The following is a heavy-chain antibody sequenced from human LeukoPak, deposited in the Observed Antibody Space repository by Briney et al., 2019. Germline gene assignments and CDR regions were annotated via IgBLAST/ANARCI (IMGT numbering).Heavy chain of an antibody. D-gene: IGHD3-22*01. CDR2: IRYDGSDK. Sequence: PGGSLRLSCSASGFTFSTYGMHWVRQAPGKGLEWVAFIRYDGSDKYYADSVKGRFTISRDNSKNTLYLQMNSLRAEDTAVYYCATDRDYYDSSGYYFDYWGQGTLVTVSS. V-gene: IGHV3-30*02. CDR3: ATDRDYYDSSGYYFDY. J-gene: IGHJ4*02. CDR1: GFTFSTYG.